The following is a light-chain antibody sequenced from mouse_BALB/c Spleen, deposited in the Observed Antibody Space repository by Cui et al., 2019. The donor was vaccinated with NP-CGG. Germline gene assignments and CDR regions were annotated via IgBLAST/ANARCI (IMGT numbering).Light chain of an antibody. Sequence: QAVVTQESALTTSPGETVTLTCRSSTGAVSTNKYANWVQEKPDHLFTGLIGGTNNRAPGVPARFSGSLIGDKAALTITRAQTEDEAIYFCALWYSNHWVFGGGTKLTVL. J-gene: IGLJ1*01. CDR1: TGAVSTNKY. CDR3: ALWYSNHWV. V-gene: IGLV1*01. CDR2: GTN.